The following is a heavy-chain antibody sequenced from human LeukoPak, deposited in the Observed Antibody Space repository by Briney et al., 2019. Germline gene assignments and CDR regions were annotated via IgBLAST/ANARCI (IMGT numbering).Heavy chain of an antibody. CDR3: ARTRTNPTVPISY. CDR1: GGTFSSYA. CDR2: IIPILGIA. D-gene: IGHD2-21*01. V-gene: IGHV1-69*04. J-gene: IGHJ4*02. Sequence: GASVKVSCKASGGTFSSYAISWVRQAPGQGLEWMGRIIPILGIANYAQKFQGRVTITADKSTSTAYMELSSLRSEDTAVYCCARTRTNPTVPISYWGQGTLVTVSS.